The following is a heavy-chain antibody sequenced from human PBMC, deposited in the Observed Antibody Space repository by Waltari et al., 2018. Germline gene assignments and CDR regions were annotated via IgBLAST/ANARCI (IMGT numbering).Heavy chain of an antibody. D-gene: IGHD1-7*01. CDR3: AKDPCCETGTANYGMDV. Sequence: EVQLLGSGGGLVQPGGSLRLSCVASGFTFDSYAMSWVRQAPGKGLDWVSAVSPTGVATYYVDSVKGRFTISSDNSKNTLYLEMNNLRAEETAVYYCAKDPCCETGTANYGMDVWGQGTTVTVSS. J-gene: IGHJ6*02. V-gene: IGHV3-23*01. CDR1: GFTFDSYA. CDR2: VSPTGVAT.